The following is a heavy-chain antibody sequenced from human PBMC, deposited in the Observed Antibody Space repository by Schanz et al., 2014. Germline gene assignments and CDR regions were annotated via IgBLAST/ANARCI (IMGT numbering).Heavy chain of an antibody. CDR1: AFALNNYD. CDR2: IRGSGGST. CDR3: ARENLNWEAFDI. J-gene: IGHJ3*02. Sequence: VQLVESGGGVVQPGRSLRLSCAASAFALNNYDMTWVRQAPGKGLEWVSCIRGSGGSTLYADSVQGRFTISRDDSKNMLYLQMNSLRAEDTAVYYCARENLNWEAFDIWGQGTVVTVSS. V-gene: IGHV3-23*04. D-gene: IGHD7-27*01.